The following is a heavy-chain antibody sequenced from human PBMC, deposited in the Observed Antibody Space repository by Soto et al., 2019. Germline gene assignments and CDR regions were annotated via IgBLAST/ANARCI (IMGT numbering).Heavy chain of an antibody. J-gene: IGHJ4*02. CDR1: GFAFSAYY. V-gene: IGHV3-7*03. D-gene: IGHD6-19*01. Sequence: QLVESGGALVQPGGSLRLSCAASGFAFSAYYMSWVRQVPGKGLVWVANIKRDGSEKYYVDSVKGRFTISRDNARNSLYLQMNGLRVEDTAVYYCARDGCAGAFDFWGQGTLVPVSS. CDR2: IKRDGSEK. CDR3: ARDGCAGAFDF.